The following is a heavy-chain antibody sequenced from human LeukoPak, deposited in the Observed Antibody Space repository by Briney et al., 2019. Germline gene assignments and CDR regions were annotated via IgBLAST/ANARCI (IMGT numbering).Heavy chain of an antibody. Sequence: ASVKVSCKASGYTFTGYYMHWVRQAPGQGLEWMGWINPNSGGTNYAQKFQGRVTMTRDTSISTAYMELSRLRSDDTAVYYCARDPAAEYSNSFYGYWGQGTLVTVSS. CDR3: ARDPAAEYSNSFYGY. D-gene: IGHD6-6*01. CDR2: INPNSGGT. V-gene: IGHV1-2*02. CDR1: GYTFTGYY. J-gene: IGHJ4*02.